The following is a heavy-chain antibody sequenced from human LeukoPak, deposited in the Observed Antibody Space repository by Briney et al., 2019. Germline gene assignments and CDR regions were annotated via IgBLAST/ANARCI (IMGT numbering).Heavy chain of an antibody. Sequence: GSSVKVSCKASGGTFSSYAISWVRQAPGQGLEWMGGIIPIFGTANYAQKFQGRVTITADESTSTAYMELSSLRSEDTAVYYCARVAYVPSTDYWFDPWGQGTLVTVSS. D-gene: IGHD3-16*01. CDR1: GGTFSSYA. J-gene: IGHJ5*02. V-gene: IGHV1-69*01. CDR3: ARVAYVPSTDYWFDP. CDR2: IIPIFGTA.